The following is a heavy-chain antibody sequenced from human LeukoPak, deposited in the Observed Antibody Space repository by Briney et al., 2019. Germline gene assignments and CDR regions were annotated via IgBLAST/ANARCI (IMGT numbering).Heavy chain of an antibody. V-gene: IGHV3-23*01. CDR2: ISGSGSST. J-gene: IGHJ6*02. CDR1: GFTFSSYA. D-gene: IGHD3-3*01. Sequence: GGSLRLSCAASGFTFSSYAMSWVRQTPGKGLEWVSAISGSGSSTYYADSVKGRFTISRDNSKNTLFLQMNSLRAEDTAPNYCAKSVAIYFYYGLDVWGQGATVTVSS. CDR3: AKSVAIYFYYGLDV.